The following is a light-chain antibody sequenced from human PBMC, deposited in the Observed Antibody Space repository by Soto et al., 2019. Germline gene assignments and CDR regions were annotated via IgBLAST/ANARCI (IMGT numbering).Light chain of an antibody. J-gene: IGKJ2*01. CDR2: AAS. Sequence: DIQMTQSPSYLSASVGDRVTTTCRASQSISRYLNWYQQKPGKAPKLLIYAASSLQSGVPSRFSGSGSGTDFTLTISSLQPEDSATYYCQQSYSNPRLFTFGQGTNLEI. CDR1: QSISRY. CDR3: QQSYSNPRLFT. V-gene: IGKV1-39*01.